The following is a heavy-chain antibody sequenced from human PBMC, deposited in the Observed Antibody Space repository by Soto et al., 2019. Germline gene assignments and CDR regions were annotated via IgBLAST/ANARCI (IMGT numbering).Heavy chain of an antibody. V-gene: IGHV1-69*13. CDR1: GGTVSSYA. J-gene: IGHJ4*02. D-gene: IGHD6-13*01. Sequence: GASVKVSCKASGGTVSSYAISWVRQAPGQGLEWMGGIIPIFGTANYAQKFQGRVTITADESTSTAYMELSSLRSEDTAVYYCARGQADGTILFDYWGQGTLVTVSS. CDR2: IIPIFGTA. CDR3: ARGQADGTILFDY.